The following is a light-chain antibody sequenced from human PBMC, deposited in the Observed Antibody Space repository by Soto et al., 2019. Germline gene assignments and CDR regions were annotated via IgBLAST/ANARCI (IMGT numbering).Light chain of an antibody. CDR3: QQYNNWLRT. J-gene: IGKJ1*01. Sequence: EIVMTQSPATLSVSPGERATLSCSASQSVSSNLAWYQQKPGQAPRLLIYGASTRATGIPARFSGSGSGTEFTLTISSLQSEDLAVYYCQQYNNWLRTFGQGTKVEIK. CDR2: GAS. V-gene: IGKV3-15*01. CDR1: QSVSSN.